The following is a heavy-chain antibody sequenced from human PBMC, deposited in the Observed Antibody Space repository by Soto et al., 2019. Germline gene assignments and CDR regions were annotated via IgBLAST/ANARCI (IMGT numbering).Heavy chain of an antibody. V-gene: IGHV3-48*03. D-gene: IGHD3-10*01. CDR1: VFTFISYE. CDR2: ISNSGSPI. Sequence: GWSLRLSCVYSVFTFISYEMNWVRQAPGKGLEWISYISNSGSPIYYADSVKGRFTISRDNAKNSLYLQMSSLRAEDTAVYYCAREGYYGSGSPFDPWGQGTLVTVSS. J-gene: IGHJ5*02. CDR3: AREGYYGSGSPFDP.